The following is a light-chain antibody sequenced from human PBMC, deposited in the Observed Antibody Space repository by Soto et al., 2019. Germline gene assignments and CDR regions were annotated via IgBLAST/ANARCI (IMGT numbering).Light chain of an antibody. Sequence: DIQMAQSPSSLSASVGTIFTITCRASQSISSYLTWYQQKPGKAPKLLIYAASSLQSGVPSRFSGSGSGTDFTLTISSLEPEDFAVYYCQQRNNWLITFGQGTRLEIK. J-gene: IGKJ5*01. CDR1: QSISSY. CDR2: AAS. CDR3: QQRNNWLIT. V-gene: IGKV1-39*01.